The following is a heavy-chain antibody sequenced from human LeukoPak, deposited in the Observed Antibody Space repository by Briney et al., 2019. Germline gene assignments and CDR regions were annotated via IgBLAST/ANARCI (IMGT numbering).Heavy chain of an antibody. D-gene: IGHD6-13*01. V-gene: IGHV3-33*01. Sequence: GGSLRLSCAASGFTFSGYGMHWVRQAPGKGLEWVAVIWYDGSDKYYADSVKGRFTISRDNSKNTLYLQMNSLRAEDTAVYYCARKASSWAPQYYGIDVWGQGTTVTVSS. CDR3: ARKASSWAPQYYGIDV. CDR2: IWYDGSDK. J-gene: IGHJ6*02. CDR1: GFTFSGYG.